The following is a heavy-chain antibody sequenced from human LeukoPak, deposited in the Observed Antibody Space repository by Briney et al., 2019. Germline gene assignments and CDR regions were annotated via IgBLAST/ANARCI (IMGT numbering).Heavy chain of an antibody. CDR1: GFTFDDYA. J-gene: IGHJ5*02. CDR3: AKGPEGYCSSTGCYTFDP. Sequence: GRSLRLSCAASGFTFDDYAMHWVRQAPGKGLEWVSGISWNSGSIGYADSVKGRFTISRDNAKNSLYLQMNSLRAEDTALYYCAKGPEGYCSSTGCYTFDPWGQGTLVTVSS. CDR2: ISWNSGSI. D-gene: IGHD2-2*02. V-gene: IGHV3-9*01.